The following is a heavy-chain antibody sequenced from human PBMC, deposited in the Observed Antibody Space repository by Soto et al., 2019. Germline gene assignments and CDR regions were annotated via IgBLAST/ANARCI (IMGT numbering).Heavy chain of an antibody. Sequence: SETLSLTCAVYGGSFRGYYWSWIRQPPGKGLEWIGEINHGGSSNYIPSLKSRVTISVDTSKNQFSLKLSSVTAADTAIYYCARLSHHEYVWGSYGNFDSWGQGTLVTVSS. V-gene: IGHV4-34*01. CDR1: GGSFRGYY. CDR2: INHGGSS. CDR3: ARLSHHEYVWGSYGNFDS. J-gene: IGHJ4*02. D-gene: IGHD3-16*01.